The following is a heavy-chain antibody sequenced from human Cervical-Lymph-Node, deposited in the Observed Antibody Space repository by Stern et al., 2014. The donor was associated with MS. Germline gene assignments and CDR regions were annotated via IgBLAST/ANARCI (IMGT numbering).Heavy chain of an antibody. Sequence: VQLVESGGGVVPPGRSLRLSCAASGFTFSSYAMHWVRQAPGKGPEYVAVIWFDVTNKYYADSVKGRFTISRDNSKNTLYLQMNSLRAEDTAVYYCATSSLHSGYDLPDAFDIWGQGTMVTVSS. CDR2: IWFDVTNK. D-gene: IGHD5-12*01. J-gene: IGHJ3*02. CDR3: ATSSLHSGYDLPDAFDI. V-gene: IGHV3-33*01. CDR1: GFTFSSYA.